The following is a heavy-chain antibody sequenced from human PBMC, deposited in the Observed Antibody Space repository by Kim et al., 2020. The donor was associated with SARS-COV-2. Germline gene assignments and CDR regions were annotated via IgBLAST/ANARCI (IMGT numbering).Heavy chain of an antibody. CDR3: ARVTEGYFDY. J-gene: IGHJ4*02. CDR2: T. V-gene: IGHV4-34*01. Sequence: TNYKPSLKSRVTISVDTSKNQFSLKLSSVTAADTAVYYCARVTEGYFDYWGQGTLVTVSS.